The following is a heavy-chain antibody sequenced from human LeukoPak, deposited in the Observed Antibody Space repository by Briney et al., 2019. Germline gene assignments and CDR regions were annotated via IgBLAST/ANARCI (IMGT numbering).Heavy chain of an antibody. CDR1: GFTFNNYW. CDR3: ARDLGPHRSSPNSGAFDI. CDR2: INNDGTRT. Sequence: GGSLRLSCAASGFTFNNYWMHWVRQVPGKGLVWVSRINNDGTRTNYVDSAKGRFTISRDNAKNTLFLQMNNLRADDTAVYYCARDLGPHRSSPNSGAFDIWGQGTMVTVSS. J-gene: IGHJ3*02. D-gene: IGHD6-6*01. V-gene: IGHV3-74*01.